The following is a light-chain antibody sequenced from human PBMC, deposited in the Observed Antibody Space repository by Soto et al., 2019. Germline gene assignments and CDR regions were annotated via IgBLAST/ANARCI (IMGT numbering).Light chain of an antibody. Sequence: NFMLTQPHSVSESPGKTVTISCTRSSGNIVSNYVQWYQQRPGSSPTTVIYEDDDRPSGVPDRFSGSIDTSSNSASLTISGLKTEDEADYYCQSYDADILKFGGGTKLTVL. J-gene: IGLJ2*01. V-gene: IGLV6-57*01. CDR3: QSYDADILK. CDR1: SGNIVSNY. CDR2: EDD.